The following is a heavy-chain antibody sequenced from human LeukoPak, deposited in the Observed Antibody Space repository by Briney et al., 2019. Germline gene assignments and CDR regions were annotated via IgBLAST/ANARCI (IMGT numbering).Heavy chain of an antibody. V-gene: IGHV1-69*05. D-gene: IGHD6-13*01. CDR2: IIPIFGTA. CDR1: GGTFSSYA. Sequence: GASVKVSCKASGGTFSSYAISWVRQAPGQGLEWMGRIIPIFGTANYAQKFQGRVPITTDESTSTAYMELSSLRSEDTGVYYCARDETHYSSSSGWFDPWGQGTLVTVSS. CDR3: ARDETHYSSSSGWFDP. J-gene: IGHJ5*02.